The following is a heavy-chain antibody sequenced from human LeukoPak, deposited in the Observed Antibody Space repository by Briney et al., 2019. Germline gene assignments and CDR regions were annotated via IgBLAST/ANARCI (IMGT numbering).Heavy chain of an antibody. CDR2: IYYSGST. CDR1: GGSISSYY. J-gene: IGHJ6*02. Sequence: SETLSLTCTVSGGSISSYYWSWIRQPPGKGLEWIGYIYYSGSTNYNPSLKSRVTISVDTSKNQFSLKLRSVTAADTAVYYCAFLSFGQYGMDVWGQGTTVTVSS. V-gene: IGHV4-59*08. D-gene: IGHD3-3*01. CDR3: AFLSFGQYGMDV.